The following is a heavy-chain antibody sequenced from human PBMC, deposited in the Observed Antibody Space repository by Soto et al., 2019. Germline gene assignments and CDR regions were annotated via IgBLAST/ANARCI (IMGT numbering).Heavy chain of an antibody. CDR3: TKGRYYDILHGYHNVAY. J-gene: IGHJ4*01. V-gene: IGHV3-15*01. D-gene: IGHD3-9*01. CDR2: IKSKTDGGTA. CDR1: GFNLSHPW. Sequence: GGSLRLSCVASGFNLSHPWMTWVRQAAGKGLEWVGRIKSKTDGGTADYAAPVKGRATISRDDSKNTVYLQMNSLKTEDTAVYYCTKGRYYDILHGYHNVAYLGNGALVTVSS.